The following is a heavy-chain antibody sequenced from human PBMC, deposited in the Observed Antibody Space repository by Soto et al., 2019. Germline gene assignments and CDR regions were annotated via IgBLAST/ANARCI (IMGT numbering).Heavy chain of an antibody. CDR2: IWYDGSNK. V-gene: IGHV3-33*01. Sequence: QVQLVESGGGVVQPGRSLRLSCAASGFTFSSYGMHWVRQAPGKGLGWVAVIWYDGSNKYYADSVKGRFTISRDNSKNTLYLQMNSLRAEDTAVYYCARDGPLWFGELFNPRHPYYGMDVWGQGTTVTVSS. D-gene: IGHD3-10*01. CDR3: ARDGPLWFGELFNPRHPYYGMDV. J-gene: IGHJ6*02. CDR1: GFTFSSYG.